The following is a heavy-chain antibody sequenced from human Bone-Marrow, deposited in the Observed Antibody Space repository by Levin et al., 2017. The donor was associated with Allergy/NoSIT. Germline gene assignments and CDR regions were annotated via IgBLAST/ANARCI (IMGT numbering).Heavy chain of an antibody. J-gene: IGHJ3*02. CDR1: GFIVTNNY. CDR3: ARGHGI. Sequence: LSLTCAASGFIVTNNYMSWVRQAPGKGLEWVSVIYTDGGTAYIDSVKGRFTMSRDISRNTVYLQMNSLRADDTALYYCARGHGIWGQGTMVTVSS. V-gene: IGHV3-53*01. CDR2: IYTDGGT.